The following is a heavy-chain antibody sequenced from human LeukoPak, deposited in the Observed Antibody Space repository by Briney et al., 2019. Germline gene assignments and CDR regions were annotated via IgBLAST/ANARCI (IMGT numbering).Heavy chain of an antibody. CDR2: LYWNDDK. Sequence: SGPTLVNPTQTLTLTCTFSGFSLSTSGGGVGWILQPLGKALEWLALLYWNDDKRYSPSLKSRLTIPKDPSKNQVLHPMTHMDPLDTATYYCAHRTDEAAPFDYWGQATLVTVSS. J-gene: IGHJ4*02. V-gene: IGHV2-5*01. CDR3: AHRTDEAAPFDY. CDR1: GFSLSTSGGG. D-gene: IGHD2-15*01.